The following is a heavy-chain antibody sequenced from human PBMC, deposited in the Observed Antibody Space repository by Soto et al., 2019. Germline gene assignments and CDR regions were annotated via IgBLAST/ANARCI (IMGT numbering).Heavy chain of an antibody. CDR3: ARDVYDILTGSHYYYYGMDV. Sequence: TLSLTCTVSGGSISSGGYYWSWIRQHPGKGLEWIGYIYYSGSTYYNPSLKSRVTISVDTSKNQFSLKLSSVTAADTAVYYCARDVYDILTGSHYYYYGMDVWGQGTTVTVSS. V-gene: IGHV4-31*03. J-gene: IGHJ6*02. CDR1: GGSISSGGYY. D-gene: IGHD3-9*01. CDR2: IYYSGST.